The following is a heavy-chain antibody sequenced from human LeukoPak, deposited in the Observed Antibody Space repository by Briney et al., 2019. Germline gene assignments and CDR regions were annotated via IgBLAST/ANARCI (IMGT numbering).Heavy chain of an antibody. CDR1: GFTVSNNY. CDR2: ISGSGGSR. V-gene: IGHV3-23*01. D-gene: IGHD1-26*01. Sequence: GGSLRLSCAASGFTVSNNYMSWVRQAPGKGLEWVSGISGSGGSRFYTDSVKGRFTISRDNSKNTLYLQMNSLRAEDTAVYYCAKLREWELPDLFDYWGQGTLVTVSS. CDR3: AKLREWELPDLFDY. J-gene: IGHJ4*02.